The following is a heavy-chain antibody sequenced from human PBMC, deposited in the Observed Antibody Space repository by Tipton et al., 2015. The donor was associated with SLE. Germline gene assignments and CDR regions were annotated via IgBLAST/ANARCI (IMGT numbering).Heavy chain of an antibody. CDR2: MYYSGST. CDR1: GDSMYSVTYS. J-gene: IGHJ4*02. Sequence: LRLSCSVSGDSMYSVTYSWGWIRQPPGKGLEWIGSMYYSGSTYFNPSLKSRVTISVDTSKNQLSLKLTPVTAADTAVYFCARDRRATSSVYFDYWGQGALVTVSS. CDR3: ARDRRATSSVYFDY. V-gene: IGHV4-39*07.